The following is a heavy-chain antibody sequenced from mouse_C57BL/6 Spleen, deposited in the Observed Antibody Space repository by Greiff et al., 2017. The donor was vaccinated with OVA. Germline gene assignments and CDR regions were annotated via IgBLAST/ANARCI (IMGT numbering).Heavy chain of an antibody. Sequence: QVQLKQPGTELVKPGASVKLSCKASGYTFTSYWMHWVKQRPGQGLEWIGNINPSNGGTNYNEKFKSKATLTVDKSSSTAYMQLSSLTSEDSAVYYCAGGQLRSSNAMDYWGQGTSVTVSS. CDR3: AGGQLRSSNAMDY. CDR2: INPSNGGT. V-gene: IGHV1-53*01. CDR1: GYTFTSYW. J-gene: IGHJ4*01. D-gene: IGHD3-2*02.